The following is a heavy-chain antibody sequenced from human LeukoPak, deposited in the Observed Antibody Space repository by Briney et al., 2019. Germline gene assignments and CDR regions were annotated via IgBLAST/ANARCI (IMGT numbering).Heavy chain of an antibody. CDR2: INPNSGGT. V-gene: IGHV1-2*02. CDR1: GYTFTGYF. Sequence: ASVKVSCKASGYTFTGYFMHWVRQAPGQGLEWMGWINPNSGGTNYAQKFQGRVTMTRDTSISTAYMELSRLRSDDTAVYYCARRGSSRTDAFDIWGQGTMVTVSS. CDR3: ARRGSSRTDAFDI. D-gene: IGHD6-13*01. J-gene: IGHJ3*02.